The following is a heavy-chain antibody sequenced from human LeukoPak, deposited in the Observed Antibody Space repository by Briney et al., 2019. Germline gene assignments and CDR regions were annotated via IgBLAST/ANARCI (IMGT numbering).Heavy chain of an antibody. CDR3: ASPEGYDSSGYFIGMYC. J-gene: IGHJ4*02. D-gene: IGHD3-22*01. CDR2: IYYSGST. V-gene: IGHV4-39*01. CDR1: GGSISSSSYY. Sequence: PSETLSLTCTVSGGSISSSSYYWGWIRQPPGKGLEWIGSIYYSGSTYYNPSLKSRVTISVDTSKNQFSLKLSSVTAADTAVYYCASPEGYDSSGYFIGMYCWGQGTLVTVSS.